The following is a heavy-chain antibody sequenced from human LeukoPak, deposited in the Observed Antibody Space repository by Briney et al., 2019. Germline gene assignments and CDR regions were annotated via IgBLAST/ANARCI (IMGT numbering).Heavy chain of an antibody. CDR3: ARAMENYYYYYMDV. CDR2: IIPIFGTA. V-gene: IGHV1-69*06. CDR1: GGTFSSYA. J-gene: IGHJ6*03. D-gene: IGHD2/OR15-2a*01. Sequence: GASVKVSCKASGGTFSSYAISWVRQAPGQGLEWMGGIIPIFGTANYAQKFQGRVTITADKSTSTAYMELSSLRSEDTAVYYCARAMENYYYYYMDVWGKGTTVTVSS.